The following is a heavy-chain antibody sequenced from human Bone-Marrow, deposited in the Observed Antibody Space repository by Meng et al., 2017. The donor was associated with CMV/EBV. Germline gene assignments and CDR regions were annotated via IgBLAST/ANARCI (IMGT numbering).Heavy chain of an antibody. CDR2: ISSSGSTI. V-gene: IGHV3-11*04. D-gene: IGHD3-10*01. J-gene: IGHJ6*01. Sequence: GESLKISCAASGFTFSDYYMSWIRQAPGKGLEWVSYISSSGSTIYYADSVKGRFTISRDNAKNSLYLQMNSLRAEDTAVYYCARRNVGGSRWFDPWGQGTTVTGSS. CDR3: ARRNVGGSRWFDP. CDR1: GFTFSDYY.